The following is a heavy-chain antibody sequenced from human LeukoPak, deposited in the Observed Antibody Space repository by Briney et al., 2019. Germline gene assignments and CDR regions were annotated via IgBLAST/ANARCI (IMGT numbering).Heavy chain of an antibody. D-gene: IGHD6-19*01. CDR2: TYYRSKWYN. CDR3: ARDRIAVAGAAFDY. J-gene: IGHJ4*02. V-gene: IGHV6-1*01. Sequence: SQTLSLTCAISGDSVSSNSAAWNWIRHSPSRGLEWLGRTYYRSKWYNDYAVSVKSRITINPDTSKNQFSLQLNSVTPEDTAVYYCARDRIAVAGAAFDYWGQGTLVTVSS. CDR1: GDSVSSNSAA.